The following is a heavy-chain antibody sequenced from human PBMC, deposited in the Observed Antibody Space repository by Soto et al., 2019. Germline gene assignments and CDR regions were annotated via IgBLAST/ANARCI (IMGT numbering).Heavy chain of an antibody. Sequence: QVQLMQSGAEVRRPGTSMRISCTTSGYNFNTYGIIWVRQAPGQGLEWMGWISGYNGYTKYAQNFEDRVTLSTDPSTSTAFLELRNLRSGATALYFCARDRDYSHTDADIDYWGQGTLVTVSS. CDR3: ARDRDYSHTDADIDY. V-gene: IGHV1-18*01. CDR2: ISGYNGYT. J-gene: IGHJ4*02. CDR1: GYNFNTYG. D-gene: IGHD3-16*01.